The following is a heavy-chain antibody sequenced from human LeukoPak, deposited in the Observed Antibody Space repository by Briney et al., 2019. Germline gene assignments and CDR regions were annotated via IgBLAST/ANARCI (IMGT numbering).Heavy chain of an antibody. V-gene: IGHV3-23*01. CDR1: GFTFSSYA. D-gene: IGHD2-2*02. Sequence: PGGSLRLSCAASGFTFSSYAMSWVRQAPGKGLEWVSAISGSGGSTYYADSVKGRFTISRDNSKNTLYLQMNSLRAEDTAVYHCAKDQSPYGLLLYRGGYFDYWGQGTLVTVSS. CDR2: ISGSGGST. CDR3: AKDQSPYGLLLYRGGYFDY. J-gene: IGHJ4*02.